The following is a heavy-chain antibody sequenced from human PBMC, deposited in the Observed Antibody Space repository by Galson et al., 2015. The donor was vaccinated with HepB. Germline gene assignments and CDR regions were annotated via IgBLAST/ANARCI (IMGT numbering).Heavy chain of an antibody. J-gene: IGHJ5*02. V-gene: IGHV4-39*01. Sequence: LSLTCTVSGGSISSSSYYWGWIRQPPGKGLEWIGSIYYSGSTYYNPSLKSRVTISVDTSKNQFSLKLGSVTAADTAVYYCARRWSNYYGSGDRSFDPWGQGTLVTVSS. CDR3: ARRWSNYYGSGDRSFDP. CDR1: GGSISSSSYY. CDR2: IYYSGST. D-gene: IGHD3-10*01.